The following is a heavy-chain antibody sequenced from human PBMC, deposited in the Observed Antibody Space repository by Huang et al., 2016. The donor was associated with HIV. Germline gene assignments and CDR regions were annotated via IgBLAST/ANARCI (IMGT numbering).Heavy chain of an antibody. CDR1: GFKFSNYW. CDR2: IKIDGPTT. CDR3: ARAGGFEI. Sequence: EEHLVESGGGLVQPGGSLRLSCEASGFKFSNYWMQWVRQAPGKGLRWVARIKIDGPTTDYADSVKGRFTISRDNAKNTLYLQMSSLTAEDTAIYYCARAGGFEIWGQGTVVTVSS. D-gene: IGHD2-15*01. J-gene: IGHJ3*02. V-gene: IGHV3-74*01.